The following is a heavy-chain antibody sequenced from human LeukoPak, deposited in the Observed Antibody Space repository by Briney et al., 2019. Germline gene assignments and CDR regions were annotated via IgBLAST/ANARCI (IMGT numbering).Heavy chain of an antibody. CDR1: RFSFSSYS. CDR2: VSGSSSYI. D-gene: IGHD3-10*01. V-gene: IGHV3-21*01. J-gene: IGHJ4*02. Sequence: GGSLRLSCVASRFSFSSYSMNWVRQAPGKGLEWVSSVSGSSSYIYYADSVKGRFTISRDNAKNSLYLQMNSLRPEDTAVYYCAREGPGVGTRFDYWGQGTLVTVSS. CDR3: AREGPGVGTRFDY.